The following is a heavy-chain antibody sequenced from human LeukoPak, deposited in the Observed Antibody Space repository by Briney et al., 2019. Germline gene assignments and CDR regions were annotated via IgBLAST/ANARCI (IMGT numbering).Heavy chain of an antibody. CDR2: IYYSGST. CDR3: ARHYYDSSGYYYGMGAFDI. CDR1: GGSISSYY. Sequence: PSETLSLTCTVSGGSISSYYWSWIRQPPGKGLERIGYIYYSGSTNYNPSLKSRVTISVDTSKNQFSLKLSSVTAADTAVYYCARHYYDSSGYYYGMGAFDIWGQGTIVTVSS. D-gene: IGHD3-22*01. J-gene: IGHJ3*02. V-gene: IGHV4-59*01.